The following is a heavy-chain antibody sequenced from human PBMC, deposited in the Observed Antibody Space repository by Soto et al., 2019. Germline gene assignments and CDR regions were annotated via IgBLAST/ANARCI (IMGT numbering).Heavy chain of an antibody. CDR1: GGSLSSYY. CDR3: ANYPTTVTSDY. D-gene: IGHD4-17*01. Sequence: SETLSLTCVVSGGSLSSYYWSWIRQPPGKGLEWIGYIYYSGSTNYNPSLKSRVTISVDTSKNQFSLKLSSVTAADTAVYYCANYPTTVTSDYWGQGTLVTVSS. CDR2: IYYSGST. V-gene: IGHV4-59*01. J-gene: IGHJ4*02.